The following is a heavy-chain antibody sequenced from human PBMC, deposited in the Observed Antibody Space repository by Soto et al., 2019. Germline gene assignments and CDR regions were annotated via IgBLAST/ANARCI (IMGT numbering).Heavy chain of an antibody. J-gene: IGHJ4*02. Sequence: QVQLVESGGGVVQPGRSLRLSCAASGFTFRNYGAHWVRQAPGKGLEWVAVISDEGSHKYYADSVKGRFTISRDNSKNTLYLEMNSLRAEDTAVYYCAKDHSAMIVANLCDYWGQGTLVTVSS. CDR2: ISDEGSHK. D-gene: IGHD3-22*01. V-gene: IGHV3-30*18. CDR3: AKDHSAMIVANLCDY. CDR1: GFTFRNYG.